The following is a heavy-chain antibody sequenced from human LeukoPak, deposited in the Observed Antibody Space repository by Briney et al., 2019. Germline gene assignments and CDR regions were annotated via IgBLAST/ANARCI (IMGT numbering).Heavy chain of an antibody. Sequence: SETLSLTCTVSGCSISGYYWSWIRQPPGKGLEWIWYIYCSGTTNHNPSLKRRVTISVAPSKTQFSLRLSYVTAADTAMYYCVGSSGWGGHGYWGQGTLVTVSS. CDR3: VGSSGWGGHGY. V-gene: IGHV4-59*08. D-gene: IGHD6-19*01. J-gene: IGHJ4*02. CDR2: IYCSGTT. CDR1: GCSISGYY.